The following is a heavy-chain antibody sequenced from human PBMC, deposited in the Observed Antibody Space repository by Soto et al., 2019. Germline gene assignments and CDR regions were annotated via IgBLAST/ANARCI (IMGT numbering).Heavy chain of an antibody. V-gene: IGHV4-39*01. CDR1: GGSISSSSYY. J-gene: IGHJ6*02. Sequence: PSETLSLTCTVSGGSISSSSYYWGWIRQPPGKGLEWIGSIYYSGSTYYNPSLKSRVTISVDTSKNQFSLKLSSVTAADTTVYYCAGLVRGVYYYGMDVWGQGTKVTVSS. CDR2: IYYSGST. CDR3: AGLVRGVYYYGMDV. D-gene: IGHD3-10*01.